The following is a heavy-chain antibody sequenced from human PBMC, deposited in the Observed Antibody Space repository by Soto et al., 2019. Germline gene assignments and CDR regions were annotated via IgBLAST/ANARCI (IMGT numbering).Heavy chain of an antibody. CDR1: GFTFDDYA. CDR3: AREPTPYYYGSSAGDYFDY. J-gene: IGHJ4*02. D-gene: IGHD3-10*01. V-gene: IGHV3-9*01. Sequence: GGSLRLSCVASGFTFDDYAMHWVRQAPGKGLEWVSGISWNGVSIGYADSVKGRFTISRDNAKNSLYLQMNSLRAEDTAVYYCAREPTPYYYGSSAGDYFDYWGQGTLVTVSS. CDR2: ISWNGVSI.